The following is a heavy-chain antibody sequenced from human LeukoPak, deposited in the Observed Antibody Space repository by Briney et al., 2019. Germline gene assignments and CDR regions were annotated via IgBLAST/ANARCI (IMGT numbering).Heavy chain of an antibody. Sequence: PGQSLTLSCVASQFTFSHYGMHWVRQAPGKGLEWVAVIWNDGSNQYYADSVKGRFTISRDNSQNTVYLQMNSLRAEDTAVYYCAKDAQRGFDYSNSLEYWGQGTLVTVSS. J-gene: IGHJ4*02. D-gene: IGHD4-11*01. CDR1: QFTFSHYG. CDR3: AKDAQRGFDYSNSLEY. V-gene: IGHV3-33*06. CDR2: IWNDGSNQ.